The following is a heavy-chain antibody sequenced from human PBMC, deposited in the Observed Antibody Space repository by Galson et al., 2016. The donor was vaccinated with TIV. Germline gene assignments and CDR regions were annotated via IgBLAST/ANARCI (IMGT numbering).Heavy chain of an antibody. CDR3: GGAAPGTVDI. J-gene: IGHJ3*02. D-gene: IGHD2-8*02. CDR1: NGSINTYY. Sequence: ETLSLTCTVSNGSINTYYWSWIRQPPGKGLEWIGYIYYSGTTNYNPSLKSRATISVDTSKNQFSLKLSSVTAADTAVYYCGGAAPGTVDIWGQGTMVIVAS. V-gene: IGHV4-59*08. CDR2: IYYSGTT.